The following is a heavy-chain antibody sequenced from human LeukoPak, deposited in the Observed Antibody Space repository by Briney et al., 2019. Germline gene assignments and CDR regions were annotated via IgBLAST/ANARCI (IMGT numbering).Heavy chain of an antibody. CDR1: GDSISSYY. V-gene: IGHV4-59*01. Sequence: SETLSLTCTVSGDSISSYYWSWIRQPPGKGLEWIGYIYYSGSTNYNPSLKSRVTISVDTSKNQFSLKLSSVTAADTAVYYCARSTTVTTDFDYWGQGTLVTVSS. D-gene: IGHD4-17*01. J-gene: IGHJ4*02. CDR2: IYYSGST. CDR3: ARSTTVTTDFDY.